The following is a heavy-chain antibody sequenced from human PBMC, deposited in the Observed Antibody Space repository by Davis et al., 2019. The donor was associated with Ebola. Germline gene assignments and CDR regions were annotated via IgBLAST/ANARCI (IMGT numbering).Heavy chain of an antibody. J-gene: IGHJ4*02. D-gene: IGHD2-8*01. CDR2: MNPNTGDT. CDR3: AKIYCTSGACSLHY. Sequence: ASVKVSCKASGGTFSSYAISWVRQATGQGLEWMGWMNPNTGDTAFAQKFQGRVSMTRITSINTAYMELSSLRSEDTAVYYCAKIYCTSGACSLHYWGQGTLVTVSS. V-gene: IGHV1-8*02. CDR1: GGTFSSYA.